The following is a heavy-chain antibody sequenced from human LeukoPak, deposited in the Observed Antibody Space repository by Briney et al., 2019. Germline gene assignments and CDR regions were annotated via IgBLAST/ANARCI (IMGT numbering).Heavy chain of an antibody. CDR2: ITSGGDYI. CDR3: ARGHYVVLAASYKWTPDY. D-gene: IGHD3-9*01. Sequence: GGSLRLSCAASGFTFSSYVMTWVRQAPGKGLEWVSSITSGGDYIYYADSVKGRFTTSRDNAKNSLSLQLNSLRVEDTAVYYCARGHYVVLAASYKWTPDYWGQGTLVTVSS. CDR1: GFTFSSYV. J-gene: IGHJ4*02. V-gene: IGHV3-21*01.